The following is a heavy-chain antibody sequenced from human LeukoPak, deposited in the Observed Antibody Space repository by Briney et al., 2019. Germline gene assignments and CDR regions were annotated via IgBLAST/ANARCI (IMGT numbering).Heavy chain of an antibody. CDR2: ISYDGSNK. D-gene: IGHD2-15*01. CDR1: GFTFSSYA. V-gene: IGHV3-30-3*01. CDR3: ARVPISRYCSGGSCSRYFQH. J-gene: IGHJ1*01. Sequence: HPGGSLRLSCAASGFTFSSYAMHWVRQALGKGLEWVAVISYDGSNKYYADSVKGRFTISRDNSKNTLYLQMNSLRAEDTVVYYCARVPISRYCSGGSCSRYFQHWGQGTLVTVSS.